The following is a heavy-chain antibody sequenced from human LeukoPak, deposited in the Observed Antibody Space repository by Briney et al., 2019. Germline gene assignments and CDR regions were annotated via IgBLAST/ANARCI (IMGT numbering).Heavy chain of an antibody. CDR3: ARDLRFGYYAFDY. D-gene: IGHD3-3*01. J-gene: IGHJ4*02. V-gene: IGHV1-69*13. CDR2: IIPMFGTA. Sequence: SVKVSCKASGGTFSSYAISWVRQAPGQGLEWMGGIIPMFGTAKYAQKLQGRVTITADESRSTAYMELGSLRSEDAAVYYCARDLRFGYYAFDYWGQGTLVTVSS. CDR1: GGTFSSYA.